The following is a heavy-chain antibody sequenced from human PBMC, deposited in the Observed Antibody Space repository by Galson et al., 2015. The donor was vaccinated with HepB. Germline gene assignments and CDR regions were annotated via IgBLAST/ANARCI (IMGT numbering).Heavy chain of an antibody. D-gene: IGHD2-21*01. J-gene: IGHJ3*02. CDR1: GYTFTSYG. CDR3: ASPRGVIYGDAFDI. CDR2: ISAYNGNT. V-gene: IGHV1-18*01. Sequence: SVKVSCKASGYTFTSYGISWVRQAPGQGLEWMGWISAYNGNTNYAQKLQGRVTMTTDTSTSTAYMELRSLRSDDTAVYYCASPRGVIYGDAFDIWGQGTMVTVSS.